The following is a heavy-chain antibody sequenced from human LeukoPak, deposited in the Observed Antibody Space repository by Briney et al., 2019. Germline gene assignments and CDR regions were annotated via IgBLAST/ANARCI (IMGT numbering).Heavy chain of an antibody. CDR1: GDSVSSNSAA. Sequence: SQTLSLTCAISGDSVSSNSAAWNWIRQSPSRGLEWLGRTYYRSKWYNDYAVSVKSRITINPDTSKNQFSLQLNSVTPEDTAVYYCARHLAVRGVIIQDWFDPWGQGTLVTVSS. CDR2: TYYRSKWYN. D-gene: IGHD3-10*01. J-gene: IGHJ5*02. CDR3: ARHLAVRGVIIQDWFDP. V-gene: IGHV6-1*01.